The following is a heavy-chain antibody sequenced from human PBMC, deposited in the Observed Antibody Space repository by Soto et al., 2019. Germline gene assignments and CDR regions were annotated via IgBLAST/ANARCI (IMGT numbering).Heavy chain of an antibody. D-gene: IGHD6-19*01. CDR2: ISYDGNKK. J-gene: IGHJ4*02. CDR1: GFTFSTYS. Sequence: QPXGSLRLSCSAAGFTFSTYSMHWVRQAPGKGLEWVAVISYDGNKKFYRDSVKGRFSISRDTSMHTVYLEMNSLSPEDTGVYYCARSIAVAGLDYWGQGTLVTVSS. V-gene: IGHV3-30*01. CDR3: ARSIAVAGLDY.